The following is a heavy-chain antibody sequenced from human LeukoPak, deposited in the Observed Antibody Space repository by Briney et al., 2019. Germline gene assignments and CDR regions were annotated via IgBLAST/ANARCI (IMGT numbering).Heavy chain of an antibody. CDR1: GFTFSSYA. CDR3: ARAPRDGDDSSGYYYFDY. J-gene: IGHJ4*02. Sequence: PGGSLRLSCAASGFTFSSYAMHWVRQAPGKGLEWVAVISYDGSNKYYADSVKGRFTISRDNSKNTLYLQMNSLRAEDTAVYYCARAPRDGDDSSGYYYFDYWGQGTLVTVSS. CDR2: ISYDGSNK. D-gene: IGHD3-22*01. V-gene: IGHV3-30-3*01.